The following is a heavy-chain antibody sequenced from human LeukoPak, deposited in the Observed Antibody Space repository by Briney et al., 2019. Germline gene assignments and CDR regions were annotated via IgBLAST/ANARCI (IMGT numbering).Heavy chain of an antibody. CDR1: GFTFSSQN. V-gene: IGHV3-21*06. J-gene: IGHJ4*02. CDR3: VKNGWLDY. CDR2: ISTSGDST. Sequence: GGSLRLSCAASGFTFSSQNLNWARQAPGKGLEWVACISTSGDSTKYADSVEGRFTISRDNAENSLYLLMNSLRVEDTAVYYCVKNGWLDYWGQGILVTVSS. D-gene: IGHD6-19*01.